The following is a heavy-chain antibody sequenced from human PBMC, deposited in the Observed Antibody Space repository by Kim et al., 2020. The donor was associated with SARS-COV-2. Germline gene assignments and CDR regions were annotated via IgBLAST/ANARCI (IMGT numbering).Heavy chain of an antibody. CDR1: GFTFSSYW. J-gene: IGHJ4*02. CDR2: IKQDGSEK. CDR3: ARADDYGGSSYYFDY. Sequence: GGSLRLSCAASGFTFSSYWMSWVRQAPGKGLEWVANIKQDGSEKYYVDSVKGRFTISRDNAKNSLYLQMNSLRAEDTAVYYCARADDYGGSSYYFDYWGQGTPLTVSS. D-gene: IGHD4-17*01. V-gene: IGHV3-7*01.